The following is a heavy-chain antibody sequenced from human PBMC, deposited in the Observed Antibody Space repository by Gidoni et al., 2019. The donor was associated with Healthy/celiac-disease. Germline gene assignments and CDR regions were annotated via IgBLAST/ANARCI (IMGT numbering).Heavy chain of an antibody. CDR1: GFTFDDYA. Sequence: DVQLVESGGGLVQPGRSLRLSCAAAGFTFDDYAMHWVRQAPGKGLEWVSGISWNSGSIGYADSVKGRFTISRDNAKNSLYLQMNSLRAEDTALYYCAKAPYYDVSGFDYWGQGTLVTVSS. CDR2: ISWNSGSI. V-gene: IGHV3-9*01. D-gene: IGHD1-26*01. CDR3: AKAPYYDVSGFDY. J-gene: IGHJ4*02.